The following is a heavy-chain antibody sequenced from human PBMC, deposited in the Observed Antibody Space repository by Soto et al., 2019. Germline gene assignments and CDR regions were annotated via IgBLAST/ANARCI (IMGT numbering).Heavy chain of an antibody. CDR1: GGSISSYY. Sequence: SETLSLTCTVSGGSISSYYWSWIRQPPGKGLEWIGYIYYSGSTNYNPSLKSRVTISVDTSKNQFSLKLSSVTAADTAVYYCARDPGDWFDPWGQGTLVTVSS. V-gene: IGHV4-59*01. CDR2: IYYSGST. CDR3: ARDPGDWFDP. D-gene: IGHD3-10*01. J-gene: IGHJ5*02.